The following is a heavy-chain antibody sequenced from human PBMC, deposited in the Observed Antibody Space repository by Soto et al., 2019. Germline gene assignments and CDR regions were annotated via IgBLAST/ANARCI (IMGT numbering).Heavy chain of an antibody. CDR3: ARNYYDSSGYYYVPFDY. V-gene: IGHV1-46*01. CDR1: GYTFTSYY. D-gene: IGHD3-22*01. CDR2: INPSGGST. J-gene: IGHJ4*02. Sequence: QVQLVQSGAEVKKPGASVKVSCKASGYTFTSYYVHWVRQAPGQGLEWMGIINPSGGSTRNAQKFQGRVTMTRDTSTSTVYMELSSLRSEDTAVYYCARNYYDSSGYYYVPFDYWGQGTLVTVSS.